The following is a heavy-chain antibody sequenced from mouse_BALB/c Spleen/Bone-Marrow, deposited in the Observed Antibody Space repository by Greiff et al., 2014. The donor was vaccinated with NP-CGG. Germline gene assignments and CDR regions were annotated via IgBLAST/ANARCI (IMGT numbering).Heavy chain of an antibody. Sequence: QVQLQQSGAELVRPGASVKLSCKASGYSFTSYWINWVKQRPGQGLEWIGNIYPSDSYTNYNQKFKGKATLTVDKSSSTAYMQLSRPTSEDSAVYYCTRGDYYGSSSFAYWGQGTLVTVSA. CDR3: TRGDYYGSSSFAY. CDR1: GYSFTSYW. J-gene: IGHJ3*01. CDR2: IYPSDSYT. D-gene: IGHD1-1*01. V-gene: IGHV1-69*02.